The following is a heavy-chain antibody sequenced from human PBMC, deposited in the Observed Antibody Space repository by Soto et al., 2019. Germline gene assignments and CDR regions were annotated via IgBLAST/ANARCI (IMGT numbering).Heavy chain of an antibody. Sequence: SSETLSLTCTVSGDSISSDDYYWTWIRQPPGKGLEWIGYIYYTGRTSYNPSLNSRLTISVETSKNQFSLKLNSASAADTAVYYCARDRSNSPDYFDFWGQGTLVTVSS. CDR3: ARDRSNSPDYFDF. CDR1: GDSISSDDYY. J-gene: IGHJ4*02. D-gene: IGHD6-6*01. CDR2: IYYTGRT. V-gene: IGHV4-30-4*01.